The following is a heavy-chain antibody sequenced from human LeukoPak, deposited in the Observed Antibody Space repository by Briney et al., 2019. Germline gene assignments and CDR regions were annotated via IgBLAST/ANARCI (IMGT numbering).Heavy chain of an antibody. V-gene: IGHV3-33*01. D-gene: IGHD6-13*01. CDR3: AREKSSSWLDY. CDR1: GFTFSSYG. Sequence: PGGSLRLSCAASGFTFSSYGMHWVRPAPGKGLEWVAVIWYDGSNKYYADSVKGRFTISRDNSKNTLYLQMNSLRAEDTAVYYCAREKSSSWLDYWGQGTLVTVSS. J-gene: IGHJ4*02. CDR2: IWYDGSNK.